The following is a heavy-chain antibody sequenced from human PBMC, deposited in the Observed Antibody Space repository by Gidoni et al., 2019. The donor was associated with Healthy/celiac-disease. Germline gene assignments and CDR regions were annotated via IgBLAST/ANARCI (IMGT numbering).Heavy chain of an antibody. J-gene: IGHJ5*02. CDR1: GYTFTSYY. D-gene: IGHD3-3*01. V-gene: IGHV1-46*03. CDR2: INPSGGST. Sequence: QVQLVQSGAEVKKPGAPVKVSCKASGYTFTSYYMHWVRQAPGKGLAWMGIINPSGGSTSYEQNFQGRVTMTRDTSKSTVYMELSSLRSEDTAVYYCARGKKLRFLEWSSSYNWFDPWGQGTLVTVSS. CDR3: ARGKKLRFLEWSSSYNWFDP.